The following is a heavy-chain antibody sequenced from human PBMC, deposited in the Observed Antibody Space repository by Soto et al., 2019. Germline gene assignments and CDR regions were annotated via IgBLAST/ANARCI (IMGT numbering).Heavy chain of an antibody. V-gene: IGHV3-23*01. J-gene: IGHJ4*02. CDR2: ISGSGDNT. CDR1: GFTFSNYA. CDR3: AKRPLAARHTDY. Sequence: EAQLLESGGGLVQPGGSLRLSCAASGFTFSNYAMTWVRQAPGKGLEWVSTISGSGDNTYYADSVRGRFTISRDNSKNTLYLQMHSLRADDTAVYYCAKRPLAARHTDYWGQGTLGTVSS. D-gene: IGHD6-6*01.